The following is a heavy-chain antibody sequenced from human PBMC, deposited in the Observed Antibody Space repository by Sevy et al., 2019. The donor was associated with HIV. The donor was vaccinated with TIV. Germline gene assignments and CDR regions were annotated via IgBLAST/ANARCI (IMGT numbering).Heavy chain of an antibody. CDR1: GLTFSTYG. J-gene: IGHJ4*02. Sequence: GGSLRLSCAASGLTFSTYGMHWVRQAPGKGLEWVAVISYDGNIQYYADSVKGRFTVTRDNSKNTLYLQMNSLRAEDSAVYYCAKDQGGYNYAPGYWGQGPWSPSPQ. CDR3: AKDQGGYNYAPGY. CDR2: ISYDGNIQ. D-gene: IGHD5-18*01. V-gene: IGHV3-30*18.